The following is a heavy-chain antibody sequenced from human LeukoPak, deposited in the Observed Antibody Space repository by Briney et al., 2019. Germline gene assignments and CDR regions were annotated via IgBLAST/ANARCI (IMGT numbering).Heavy chain of an antibody. D-gene: IGHD3-9*01. CDR3: ARAGMKISYAFDI. CDR2: ISRSGSTK. J-gene: IGHJ3*02. Sequence: GGSLRLSCAASGFTFSDYNMRWIRQAPGKGLEWVSSISRSGSTKYYADSVKGRFTISRDNAKNSLYLQMNSLRAEDTAVYYCARAGMKISYAFDIWGQGTMVTVSS. CDR1: GFTFSDYN. V-gene: IGHV3-11*04.